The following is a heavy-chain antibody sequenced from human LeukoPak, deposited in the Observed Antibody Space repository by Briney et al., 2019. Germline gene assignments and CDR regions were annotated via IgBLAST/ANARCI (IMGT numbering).Heavy chain of an antibody. CDR2: ISNSGGTI. CDR1: GFTFSNYA. J-gene: IGHJ3*02. Sequence: PGGSLRLSCAASGFTFSNYAMSWVRQAPGEGLEWVSAISNSGGTIHYADSVKGRFTISRDNSKKTLYLQMNSLRAEDTAVYYCARGINSGYFYVVAAFDIWGRGTMVTVSS. CDR3: ARGINSGYFYVVAAFDI. V-gene: IGHV3-23*01. D-gene: IGHD3-22*01.